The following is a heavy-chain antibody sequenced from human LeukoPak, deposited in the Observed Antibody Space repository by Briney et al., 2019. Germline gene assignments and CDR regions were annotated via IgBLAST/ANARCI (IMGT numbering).Heavy chain of an antibody. D-gene: IGHD3-10*01. V-gene: IGHV1-24*01. CDR1: GYTLTELS. CDR2: FDPGDGEI. CDR3: ATVTGELFRFYFDY. J-gene: IGHJ4*02. Sequence: ASAKVSCKVSGYTLTELSMHWVRQAPAKGLEWMGGFDPGDGEIIYAQRFQGRVTMTEDTSTDTAYMELSSLRSEDTAVYYCATVTGELFRFYFDYWGQGTLVTVSS.